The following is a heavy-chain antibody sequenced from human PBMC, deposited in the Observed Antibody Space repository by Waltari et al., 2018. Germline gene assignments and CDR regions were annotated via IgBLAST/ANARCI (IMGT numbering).Heavy chain of an antibody. Sequence: QVQLQESGPGLVKPSETLSLTCTVSGGSISSHYWSWIRPPPGKGLEWIGYSYYSGSTNYNPPLKVLVTISVEPSTTQFSRKRSSVTAADTAVYYCARVPGVGATSYFDYWGQGTLVTVSS. D-gene: IGHD1-26*01. V-gene: IGHV4-59*11. CDR1: GGSISSHY. J-gene: IGHJ4*02. CDR2: SYYSGST. CDR3: ARVPGVGATSYFDY.